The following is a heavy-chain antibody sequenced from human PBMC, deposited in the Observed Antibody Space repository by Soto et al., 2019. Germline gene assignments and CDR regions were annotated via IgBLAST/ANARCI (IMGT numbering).Heavy chain of an antibody. Sequence: QVQLVQSGAEVKKPGSSVKVSCKASGGTFSSYAISWVRQAPGQGLEWMGGIIPIFGTANYAQKFQGRVTMTADESTSTAYMELSSLRSEDTDVYYCARGRYCSGGSCYNSGYFDYWGQGTLVTVSS. J-gene: IGHJ4*02. CDR1: GGTFSSYA. D-gene: IGHD2-15*01. CDR2: IIPIFGTA. CDR3: ARGRYCSGGSCYNSGYFDY. V-gene: IGHV1-69*12.